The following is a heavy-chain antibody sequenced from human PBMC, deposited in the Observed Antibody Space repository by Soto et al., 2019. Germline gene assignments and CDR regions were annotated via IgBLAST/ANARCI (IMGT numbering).Heavy chain of an antibody. J-gene: IGHJ6*02. CDR2: INPETGGT. CDR1: VYTFTGYY. V-gene: IGHV1-2*02. D-gene: IGHD2-21*01. Sequence: PPVKVSCKSSVYTFTGYYVHWVREAPGQGLEWMGWINPETGGTSYAQKFQGRVTLSRDTSINTAYLELSSLRFDDAAVYFCARERFQVISDGMDVWGQGTTVTVSS. CDR3: ARERFQVISDGMDV.